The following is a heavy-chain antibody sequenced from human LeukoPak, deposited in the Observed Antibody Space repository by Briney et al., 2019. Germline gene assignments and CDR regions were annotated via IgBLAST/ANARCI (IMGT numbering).Heavy chain of an antibody. V-gene: IGHV1-46*01. CDR2: INPSGGST. J-gene: IGHJ3*02. Sequence: ASVKVSCKASGYTFTSYFMHWVRQAPGQGPEWMGIINPSGGSTSYAQKFQGRVTMTRDMSTSTVYMELSSLRSEDTAVYYCATDHSHDAFDIWGQGTMVTVSS. CDR3: ATDHSHDAFDI. CDR1: GYTFTSYF. D-gene: IGHD2-21*01.